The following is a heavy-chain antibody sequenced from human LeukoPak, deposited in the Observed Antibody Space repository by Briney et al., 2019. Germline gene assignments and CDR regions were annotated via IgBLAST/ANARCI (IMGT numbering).Heavy chain of an antibody. CDR3: ARPSKRITIFGVVPNWFDP. J-gene: IGHJ5*02. D-gene: IGHD3-3*01. V-gene: IGHV1-2*02. Sequence: ASVKVSCKASGYTFTGYYMHWVRQAPGQGLEWMGWINPKSGGTNYAQKFQGRVTMTRDTSISTAYMEQSRLRSDDTAVYYCARPSKRITIFGVVPNWFDPWGQVTLVTVSS. CDR2: INPKSGGT. CDR1: GYTFTGYY.